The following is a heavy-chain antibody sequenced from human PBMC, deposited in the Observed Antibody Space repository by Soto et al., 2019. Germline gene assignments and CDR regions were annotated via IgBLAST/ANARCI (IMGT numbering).Heavy chain of an antibody. CDR3: ARDRTDSGYYTNWLDP. D-gene: IGHD3-22*01. CDR1: GGTFGSDA. J-gene: IGHJ5*02. Sequence: SVKVSCKASGGTFGSDAITWVRQAPGQGLEWVGRIIPISGTTNYAQNLQGRVTISADKSTLTSYMELHSLTSDDTALYYCARDRTDSGYYTNWLDPWGQGTQVTVSS. V-gene: IGHV1-69*06. CDR2: IIPISGTT.